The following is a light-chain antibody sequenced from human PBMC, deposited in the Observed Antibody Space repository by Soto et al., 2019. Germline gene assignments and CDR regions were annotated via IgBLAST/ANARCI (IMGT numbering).Light chain of an antibody. CDR2: GNS. CDR3: QSHDGSLSYV. CDR1: SSNIGAGYD. J-gene: IGLJ1*01. Sequence: QSVLTQPPSVSGAPGQRVTISCTGSSSNIGAGYDVHWYQQLPGTAPKLLIYGNSNRPSGVPDRFSGSKSGTSASLAITGLQAEDEADYYCQSHDGSLSYVFGTGTKVTVL. V-gene: IGLV1-40*01.